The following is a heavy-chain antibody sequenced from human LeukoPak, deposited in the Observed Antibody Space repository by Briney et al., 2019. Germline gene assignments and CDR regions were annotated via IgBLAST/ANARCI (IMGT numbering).Heavy chain of an antibody. CDR1: GGSISSYY. J-gene: IGHJ1*01. CDR2: IYYSGST. CDR3: ATSSKYSSSWSEYFQH. V-gene: IGHV4-59*08. Sequence: SETLSLTCTVSGGSISSYYWSWIRQPPGKGLEWIGYIYYSGSTNYNPSLKSRVTISVDTSKNQFSLKLSSVTAADTAVYYCATSSKYSSSWSEYFQHWGQGTLVTVSS. D-gene: IGHD6-13*01.